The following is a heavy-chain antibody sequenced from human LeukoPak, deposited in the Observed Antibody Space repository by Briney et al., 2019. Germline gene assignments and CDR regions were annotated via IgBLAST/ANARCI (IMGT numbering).Heavy chain of an antibody. J-gene: IGHJ4*02. V-gene: IGHV1-2*02. D-gene: IGHD3-22*01. CDR1: GYTFSGYY. CDR2: INPKSGGT. Sequence: ASVKVSCKASGYTFSGYYMHWVRQAPGQGLEWMGWINPKSGGTNYAQKFQGRVTMTRDTYISTAYMELSRLRFDDTAVYYCASGSSFDSSGRGFDYWGQGTLVTVSS. CDR3: ASGSSFDSSGRGFDY.